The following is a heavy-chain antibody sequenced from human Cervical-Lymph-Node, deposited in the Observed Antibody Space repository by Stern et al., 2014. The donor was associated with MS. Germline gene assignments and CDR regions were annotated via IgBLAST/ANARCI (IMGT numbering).Heavy chain of an antibody. CDR3: ARRGHGYMGIDY. CDR2: IYPGDSET. V-gene: IGHV5-51*03. CDR1: GYRVTNYW. Sequence: VQLVQSGAEVRKPGESLRISCEVSGYRVTNYWIGWVRQMPGKGLEWMGIIYPGDSETRYSPSFQGQVTILVDKSNTTTYLQWSSLKVSDTAMYYCARRGHGYMGIDYWGQGALVTVSS. D-gene: IGHD5-24*01. J-gene: IGHJ4*02.